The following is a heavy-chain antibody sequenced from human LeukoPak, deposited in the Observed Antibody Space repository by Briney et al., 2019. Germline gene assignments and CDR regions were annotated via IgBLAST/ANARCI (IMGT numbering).Heavy chain of an antibody. CDR1: GYTFTGYY. CDR3: ARDLLGELLYFDY. V-gene: IGHV1-2*02. D-gene: IGHD1-26*01. Sequence: SVKVSCKASGYTFTGYYMHWVRQAPGQGLEWMGWINPNSGGTNYAQKFQGRATMTRDTSISTAYMELSRLRSDDTAVYYCARDLLGELLYFDYWGQGTLVTVSS. J-gene: IGHJ4*02. CDR2: INPNSGGT.